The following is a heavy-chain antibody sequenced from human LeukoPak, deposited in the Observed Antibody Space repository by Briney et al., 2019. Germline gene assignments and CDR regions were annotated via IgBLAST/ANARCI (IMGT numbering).Heavy chain of an antibody. J-gene: IGHJ6*03. D-gene: IGHD3-9*01. CDR2: ISYDGSNK. CDR3: ARVRDIFRTYYYYMDV. V-gene: IGHV3-30*03. Sequence: GGSLRLSCAASGFTFSSYGMHWVRRAPGKGLEWVAVISYDGSNKYYADSVKGRFTISRDNSKNTLYLQMNSLRAEDTAVYYCARVRDIFRTYYYYMDVWGKGTTVTVSS. CDR1: GFTFSSYG.